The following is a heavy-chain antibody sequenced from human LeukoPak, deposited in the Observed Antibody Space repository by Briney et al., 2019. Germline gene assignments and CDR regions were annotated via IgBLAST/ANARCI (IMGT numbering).Heavy chain of an antibody. Sequence: PGGSLRLSCAASGFTFSSYAMHWVRQDPGKGLEWVAFIRYDGSHTDYADSVKGRFAISRDNSKNTLYLQMNSLRPEDTAVYYCAKDTFGSTTATGSFDYWGQGILATVSS. V-gene: IGHV3-30*02. J-gene: IGHJ4*02. CDR1: GFTFSSYA. CDR3: AKDTFGSTTATGSFDY. D-gene: IGHD4-17*01. CDR2: IRYDGSHT.